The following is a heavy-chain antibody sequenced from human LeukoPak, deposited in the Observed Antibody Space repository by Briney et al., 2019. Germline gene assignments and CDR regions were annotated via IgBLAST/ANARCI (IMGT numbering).Heavy chain of an antibody. CDR1: GYTLTELS. CDR3: ATNTEYCSGGSCYPYYYMDV. D-gene: IGHD2-15*01. V-gene: IGHV1-24*01. J-gene: IGHJ6*03. Sequence: ASVKVSCKVSGYTLTELSMHWVRQAPGKGLEWMGGVNPYDGETIYAQKFQGRVTMTKDTSTDTAYMELSSLRSEDAAVYYCATNTEYCSGGSCYPYYYMDVWGKGTTVTVSS. CDR2: VNPYDGET.